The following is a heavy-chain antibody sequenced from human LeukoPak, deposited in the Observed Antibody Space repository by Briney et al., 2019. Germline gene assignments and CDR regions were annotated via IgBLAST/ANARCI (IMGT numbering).Heavy chain of an antibody. CDR3: ARDRWQLVHLFDY. CDR2: ISYDGSNK. V-gene: IGHV3-30*04. J-gene: IGHJ4*02. D-gene: IGHD6-13*01. Sequence: GGSLRLSCAASGFTFSSYAMHWVRQAPGKGLEWVAFISYDGSNKYYADSVKGRFTISRDNSKNTLYLQMDSLRAEDTAVYYCARDRWQLVHLFDYWGQRTLVTVSS. CDR1: GFTFSSYA.